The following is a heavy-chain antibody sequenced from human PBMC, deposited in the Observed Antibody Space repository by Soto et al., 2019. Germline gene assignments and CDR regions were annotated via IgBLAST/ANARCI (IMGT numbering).Heavy chain of an antibody. D-gene: IGHD3-10*01. V-gene: IGHV3-23*01. CDR2: ISSSGGST. Sequence: GGSLRLSCAASGFTFSSYAMSWVRQAPGKGLEWVSGISSSGGSTYYADSVKGRFTISRDNSRNTLFLRMNRPRVEDTAVYYCMRPAPRGRHYFYFGMDVWGQGTTVTVSS. J-gene: IGHJ6*02. CDR1: GFTFSSYA. CDR3: MRPAPRGRHYFYFGMDV.